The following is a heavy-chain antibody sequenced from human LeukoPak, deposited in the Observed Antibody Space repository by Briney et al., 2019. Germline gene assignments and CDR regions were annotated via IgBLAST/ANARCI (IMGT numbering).Heavy chain of an antibody. CDR3: ARDKRLSDTAEGWFDP. CDR2: IYYSGST. CDR1: GGSISSYY. J-gene: IGHJ5*02. D-gene: IGHD5-18*01. Sequence: PSETLSLTCTVSGGSISSYYWSWIRQPPGKGLEWIGYIYYSGSTNYNPSLKSRVTISVDTSKNQFSLRLSPVTAADTAVYYCARDKRLSDTAEGWFDPWGQGTLVTVSS. V-gene: IGHV4-59*01.